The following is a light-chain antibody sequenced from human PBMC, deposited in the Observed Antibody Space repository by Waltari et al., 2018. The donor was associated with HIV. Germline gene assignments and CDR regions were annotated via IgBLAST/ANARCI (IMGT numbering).Light chain of an antibody. Sequence: QSVLTQPPSVSGAPEQRVTISCPGHRSNIGAGHDVPWYRQLPGTAPKFLISGNNFRPSGVPDRFSGSKSGTSASLVITGLQADDEAVYYCHCTDSSLMGPVVFGGGTKLTVL. J-gene: IGLJ2*01. V-gene: IGLV1-40*01. CDR2: GNN. CDR1: RSNIGAGHD. CDR3: HCTDSSLMGPVV.